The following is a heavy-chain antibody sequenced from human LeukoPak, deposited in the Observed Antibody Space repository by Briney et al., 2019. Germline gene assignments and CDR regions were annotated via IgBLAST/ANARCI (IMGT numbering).Heavy chain of an antibody. J-gene: IGHJ6*03. V-gene: IGHV3-21*01. CDR2: ISSSSSYI. CDR3: ARDPYSGGYGDDYYYYMDV. CDR1: GFTFSSYS. D-gene: IGHD1-26*01. Sequence: GGSLRLSCAASGFTFSSYSMNWVRQAPGKGLEWVSSISSSSSYIYYADSVKGRFTISRDNARNSLYLQMNSLRVEDTAVYYCARDPYSGGYGDDYYYYMDVWGKGTTVTISS.